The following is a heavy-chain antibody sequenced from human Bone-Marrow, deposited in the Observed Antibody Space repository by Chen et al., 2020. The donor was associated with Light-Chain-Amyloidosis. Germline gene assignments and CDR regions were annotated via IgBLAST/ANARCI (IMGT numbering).Heavy chain of an antibody. CDR1: GFRFKDYE. D-gene: IGHD3-16*01. CDR2: ISGSGNTI. J-gene: IGHJ3*02. Sequence: VRLVESGGGLVQPGGSLRLSCAASGFRFKDYELNWVRQAPGKGLEWISYISGSGNTIFYATSVKGRFTISRDNAKSSLYLQMNRLTAEDTAVYYCASYNGGAALNIWGQGTMVTVSS. V-gene: IGHV3-48*03. CDR3: ASYNGGAALNI.